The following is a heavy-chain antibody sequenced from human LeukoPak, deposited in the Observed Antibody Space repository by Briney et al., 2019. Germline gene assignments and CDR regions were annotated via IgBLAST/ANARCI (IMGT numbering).Heavy chain of an antibody. CDR2: ISGSGGTT. CDR3: ARRSGIAVAGAFDY. D-gene: IGHD6-19*01. Sequence: PGGSLRLSCVASGFTFSSYAMSWVRQAPGKGLEWLSAISGSGGTTYYADSAKGRFTISRDNSENTVYLQMNSLRAEDTAVYYCARRSGIAVAGAFDYWGQGTLVTISS. V-gene: IGHV3-23*01. J-gene: IGHJ4*02. CDR1: GFTFSSYA.